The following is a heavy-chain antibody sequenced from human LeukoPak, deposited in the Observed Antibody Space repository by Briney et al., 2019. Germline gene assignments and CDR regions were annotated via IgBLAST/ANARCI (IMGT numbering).Heavy chain of an antibody. CDR1: GFTFSSYW. D-gene: IGHD1-26*01. Sequence: PGGSLRLSCGASGFTFSSYWMHWVRQAPGKGLVWVSRINTDGSRTTYADSVKGRFTISRDNAKNTLSLQMNSLRAEDTAVYYCVRDSYRENYFDYWGQGTLVTVSS. CDR2: INTDGSRT. J-gene: IGHJ4*02. V-gene: IGHV3-74*01. CDR3: VRDSYRENYFDY.